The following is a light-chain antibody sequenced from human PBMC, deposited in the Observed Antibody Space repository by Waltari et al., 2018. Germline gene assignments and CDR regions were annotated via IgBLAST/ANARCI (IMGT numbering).Light chain of an antibody. CDR3: QQYQNWPRWT. V-gene: IGKV3-15*01. CDR2: DVS. CDR1: HRLSGN. J-gene: IGKJ1*01. Sequence: EIVMTQSPATLSVSPGESATLSCRASHRLSGNLAWYQQKPGQAPRLLMYDVSTRATGVPARFSGSESGTEFTLTISSIQSEDFAIYYCQQYQNWPRWTFGQGTKVDIK.